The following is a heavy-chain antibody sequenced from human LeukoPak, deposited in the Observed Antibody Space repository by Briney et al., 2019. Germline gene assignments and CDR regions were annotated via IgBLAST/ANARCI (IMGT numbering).Heavy chain of an antibody. J-gene: IGHJ4*02. D-gene: IGHD2-2*01. CDR1: GFTFSSYA. V-gene: IGHV3-23*01. CDR3: AKDLPPGCSSTSCYHFDY. CDR2: ISGSGGST. Sequence: GGSLRLSCAASGFTFSSYAMSWVRQAPGKGLEWVSAISGSGGSTSYADSVQGPFTISRDNSKNTLYLQMNSLRAEDTAVYYCAKDLPPGCSSTSCYHFDYWGQGTLVTVSS.